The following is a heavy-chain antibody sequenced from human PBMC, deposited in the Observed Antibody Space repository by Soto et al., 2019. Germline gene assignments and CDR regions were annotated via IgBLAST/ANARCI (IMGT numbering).Heavy chain of an antibody. D-gene: IGHD3-16*02. V-gene: IGHV3-30-3*01. CDR3: ARGRDYVWGSYRRLWIFDY. CDR2: ISYDGSNK. CDR1: GFTFSSYA. Sequence: GGSLRLSCAASGFTFSSYAMHWVRQAPGKGLEWVAVISYDGSNKYYADSVKGRFTISRDNSKNTLYLQMNSLRAEDTAVYYCARGRDYVWGSYRRLWIFDYWGQGTLVTVSS. J-gene: IGHJ4*02.